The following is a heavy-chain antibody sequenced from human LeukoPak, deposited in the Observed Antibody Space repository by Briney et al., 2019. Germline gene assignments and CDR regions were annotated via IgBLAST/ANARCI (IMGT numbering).Heavy chain of an antibody. J-gene: IGHJ5*02. Sequence: GASVKVSCKASGYTFTGYYTHWVRQAPGQGLEWMGWINPNSGGTNYAQKFQGRVTMTRDTSISTAYMELSRLRSDDTAVYYCARGVTIFGVVRGVWFDPWGQGTLVTVSS. CDR1: GYTFTGYY. CDR3: ARGVTIFGVVRGVWFDP. CDR2: INPNSGGT. D-gene: IGHD3-3*01. V-gene: IGHV1-2*02.